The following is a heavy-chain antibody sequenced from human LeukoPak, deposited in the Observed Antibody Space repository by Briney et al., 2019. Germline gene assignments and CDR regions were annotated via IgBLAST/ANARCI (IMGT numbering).Heavy chain of an antibody. CDR3: AKVPWEFHYFDY. CDR1: GFTFSSYA. D-gene: IGHD1-26*01. CDR2: ISGSGGST. V-gene: IGHV3-23*01. Sequence: GGSLRLSCAASGFTFSSYAMSWVRQAPGKGLEWVSAISGSGGSTCYADSVKGRFTISRDNSKNTLYLQMNSLRAEDTAVYYCAKVPWEFHYFDYWGQGTLVTVSS. J-gene: IGHJ4*02.